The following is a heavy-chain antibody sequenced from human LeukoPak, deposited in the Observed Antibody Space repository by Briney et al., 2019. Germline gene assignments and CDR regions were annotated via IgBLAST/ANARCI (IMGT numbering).Heavy chain of an antibody. D-gene: IGHD3-16*01. V-gene: IGHV3-7*01. CDR2: INDDGSER. J-gene: IGHJ5*02. Sequence: GGSLRLSCAASGFTLSVYSMSWVRQAPGRGLEWVATINDDGSERKYVDSVEGRFTISRDNAKSTLYLQMDSLRAEDTAFYYCARGYGWFDPWGQGTLVTVSS. CDR3: ARGYGWFDP. CDR1: GFTLSVYS.